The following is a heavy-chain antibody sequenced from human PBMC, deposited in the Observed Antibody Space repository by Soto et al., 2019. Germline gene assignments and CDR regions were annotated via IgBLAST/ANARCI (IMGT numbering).Heavy chain of an antibody. Sequence: LVNPTATLTLTCTVSGFSLSNARMGVSFIRQPPGKALEWLAHIFSNDEKSYSTSLKSRLTISKDTSKSQVVLTMTNMDPVDTATYYCARMWLITIGGMDVWGQGTTVTVSS. V-gene: IGHV2-26*01. CDR1: GFSLSNARMG. D-gene: IGHD3-10*01. CDR2: IFSNDEK. CDR3: ARMWLITIGGMDV. J-gene: IGHJ6*02.